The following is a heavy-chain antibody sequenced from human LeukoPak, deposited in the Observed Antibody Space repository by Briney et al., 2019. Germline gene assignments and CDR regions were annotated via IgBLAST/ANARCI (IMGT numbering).Heavy chain of an antibody. CDR3: ARISTSAPYFDY. CDR2: IYYGGST. J-gene: IGHJ4*02. V-gene: IGHV4-59*08. CDR1: GASISSYY. D-gene: IGHD6-6*01. Sequence: SETLSLTCTVSGASISSYYWSWIRQPPEKGLEWIGYIYYGGSTNYNASLKSRVTISVDTSKNHFSLKLSSVTAADTAVYYCARISTSAPYFDYWGQGTLVTVSS.